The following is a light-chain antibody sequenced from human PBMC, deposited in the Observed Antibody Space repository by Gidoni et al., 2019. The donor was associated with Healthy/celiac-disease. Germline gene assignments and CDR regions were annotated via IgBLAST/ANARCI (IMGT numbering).Light chain of an antibody. CDR1: QSISSY. V-gene: IGKV1-39*01. J-gene: IGKJ4*01. CDR2: AAS. CDR3: QQSYSTFLT. Sequence: DIQMTQSPSSLSASVGDRVTITCRASQSISSYLNWYQQKPGKAPKLLIYAASILQSGVPSRFSGSGSGTDFTLTISSLQPEDFATYYCQQSYSTFLTFXGXTKVXIK.